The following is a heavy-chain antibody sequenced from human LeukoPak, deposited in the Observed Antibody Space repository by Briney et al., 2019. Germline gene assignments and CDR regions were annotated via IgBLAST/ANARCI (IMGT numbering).Heavy chain of an antibody. J-gene: IGHJ4*02. CDR1: GFSFSDYY. Sequence: GGSLRLSCAASGFSFSDYYMTWIRQAPGKGLEWVSHISRSSTYTNYADSVKGRFTISRDNAKNSLYLQMNSLRAEDTAVYYCARDPGDSGSYYFVGPFDYWGQGTLVTVSS. D-gene: IGHD1-26*01. CDR2: ISRSSTYT. CDR3: ARDPGDSGSYYFVGPFDY. V-gene: IGHV3-11*06.